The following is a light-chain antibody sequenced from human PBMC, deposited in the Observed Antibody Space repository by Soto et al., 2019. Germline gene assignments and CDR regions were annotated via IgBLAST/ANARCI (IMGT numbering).Light chain of an antibody. CDR2: GAS. J-gene: IGKJ1*01. CDR3: QYYHAWPRT. CDR1: QSVSSN. V-gene: IGKV3-15*01. Sequence: EIVMTQSPATLSVCRVERANLSCRASQSVSSNLAWYQQIPGHAPRLLIYGASTRATGSPARLSGSGSGTELTLTISSLHSEEFAVYCCQYYHAWPRTFGQGTKVDIK.